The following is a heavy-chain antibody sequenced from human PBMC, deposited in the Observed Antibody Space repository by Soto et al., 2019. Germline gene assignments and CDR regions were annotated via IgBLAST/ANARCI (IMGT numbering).Heavy chain of an antibody. J-gene: IGHJ6*02. Sequence: QVQLVQSGAEVKKPGSSVKVSCKASGGTFSSYAISWVRQAPGQGLEWMGGIIPIFGTANYAQKFQGRVTTTAVESTITAYRELSSLRSDDTAVYYCARGVVNDYYYYGMDVWGQGTTVTVSS. D-gene: IGHD2-15*01. V-gene: IGHV1-69*01. CDR2: IIPIFGTA. CDR1: GGTFSSYA. CDR3: ARGVVNDYYYYGMDV.